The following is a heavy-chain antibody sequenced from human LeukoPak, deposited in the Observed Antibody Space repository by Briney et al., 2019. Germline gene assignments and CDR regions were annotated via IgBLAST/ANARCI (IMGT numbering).Heavy chain of an antibody. V-gene: IGHV4-59*01. CDR2: INYSGST. CDR1: GGSISSYY. D-gene: IGHD6-19*01. Sequence: SETLSLTCTVSGGSISSYYWNWIRQPPGKGLEWIGHINYSGSTNYNPSLKSRVTISIDTSKNQFSLKLTSVTAADTAVYYCARADYSNAWKIGYWGQGTLVTVSA. J-gene: IGHJ4*02. CDR3: ARADYSNAWKIGY.